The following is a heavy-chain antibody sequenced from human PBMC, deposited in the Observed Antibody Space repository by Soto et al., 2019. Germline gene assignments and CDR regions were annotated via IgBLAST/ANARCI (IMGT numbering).Heavy chain of an antibody. D-gene: IGHD4-17*01. J-gene: IGHJ6*02. CDR2: IFDGGSA. CDR3: VSVEGTPTVTGDYYYYEADA. Sequence: SETLSLTCTVSGGTITYYYWSWIRQAPGKGLEWLGYIFDGGSANYNPSLKSRVSFSLDKSQNQLSLKLASVTGADTAIYYCVSVEGTPTVTGDYYYYEADAWCQGTAVT. V-gene: IGHV4-59*12. CDR1: GGTITYYY.